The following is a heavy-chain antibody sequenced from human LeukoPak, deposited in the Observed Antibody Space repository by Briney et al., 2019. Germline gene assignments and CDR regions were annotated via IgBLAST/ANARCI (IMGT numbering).Heavy chain of an antibody. V-gene: IGHV3-30*18. CDR3: AKDRGVATYYYYGLDV. CDR2: ISYDGTNK. CDR1: GFTFSSYG. D-gene: IGHD5-12*01. J-gene: IGHJ6*02. Sequence: GGSLRLSCAASGFTFSSYGMHWVRQAPGMGLEWVAVISYDGTNKYYAESVKGRYTISRDNSNNTLYLQINSLRHEDTAVIYCAKDRGVATYYYYGLDVWGQGTTVTVSS.